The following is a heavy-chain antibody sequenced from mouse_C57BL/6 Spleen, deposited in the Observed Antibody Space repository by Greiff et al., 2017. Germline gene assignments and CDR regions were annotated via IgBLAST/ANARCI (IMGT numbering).Heavy chain of an antibody. J-gene: IGHJ2*01. CDR2: IDPSDSYT. Sequence: VQLQQPGAELVKPGASVKLSCKASGYTFTSYWMQWVKQRPGQGLEWIGEIDPSDSYTNYNKKFKGKATLTVDTSSSTAYMRLSSLTSEDSAVYYCARRHYYGSSYFDYWGQGTTLTVSS. D-gene: IGHD1-1*01. CDR1: GYTFTSYW. CDR3: ARRHYYGSSYFDY. V-gene: IGHV1-50*01.